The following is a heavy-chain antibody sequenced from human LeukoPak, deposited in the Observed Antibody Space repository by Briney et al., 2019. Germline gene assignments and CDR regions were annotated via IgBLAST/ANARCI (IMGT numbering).Heavy chain of an antibody. Sequence: GGSLRLSCAASGFTVSSNYMSWVRQAPGKGLEWVSVIYSSDTYYADSVKGRFTISRDNSKNTLYLQMNSLRVEDTAAYYCARGSYFDYWGQGTLVTVSS. V-gene: IGHV3-53*01. CDR3: ARGSYFDY. J-gene: IGHJ4*02. CDR2: IYSSDT. CDR1: GFTVSSNY.